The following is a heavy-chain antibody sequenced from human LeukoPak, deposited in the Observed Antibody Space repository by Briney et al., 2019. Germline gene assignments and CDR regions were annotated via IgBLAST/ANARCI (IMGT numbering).Heavy chain of an antibody. CDR2: IYYSGST. CDR1: GGSISSSTFY. J-gene: IGHJ4*02. CDR3: ARRTSRPFDY. Sequence: SETLSLTRTVSGGSISSSTFYWGWIRQPPGKGLEWIGTIYYSGSTNYNPSLKSRVTISVDTSKNQFSLKLSSVTAADTAVYYCARRTSRPFDYWGQGTLVTVSS. V-gene: IGHV4-39*07.